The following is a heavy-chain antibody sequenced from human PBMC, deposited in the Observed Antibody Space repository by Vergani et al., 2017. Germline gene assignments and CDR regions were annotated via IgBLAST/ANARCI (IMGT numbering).Heavy chain of an antibody. CDR3: AKDGLEYGSGSWYY. Sequence: QVQLVESGGGVVQPGGSLRLSCAASGFSFSSFGMHWVRQAPGKGLEWVTFIRYDGSNKYYADSVKGRFTISRDNSKNTVYLQMNSLRTGDTAVYYCAKDGLEYGSGSWYYWGRGTLVTVSS. V-gene: IGHV3-30*02. D-gene: IGHD3-10*01. J-gene: IGHJ4*02. CDR1: GFSFSSFG. CDR2: IRYDGSNK.